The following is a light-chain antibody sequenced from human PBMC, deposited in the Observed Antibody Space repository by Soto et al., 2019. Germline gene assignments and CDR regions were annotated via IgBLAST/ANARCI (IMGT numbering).Light chain of an antibody. CDR3: QQYNNWPGT. V-gene: IGKV3-15*01. CDR2: GAS. CDR1: QSVSTN. Sequence: EIVMTQSPATLSVSPGERATLSCRASQSVSTNLSWYQQKPGQAPRLLIYGASTRATGIPARFSGSGSGTEFTLPISSLQSEDFAVYSFQQYNNWPGTFGQGTKVEIK. J-gene: IGKJ1*01.